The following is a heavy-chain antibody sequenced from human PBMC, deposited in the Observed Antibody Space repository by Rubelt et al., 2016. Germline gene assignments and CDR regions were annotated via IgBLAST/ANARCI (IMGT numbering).Heavy chain of an antibody. V-gene: IGHV4-59*01. CDR1: GGSISSYY. D-gene: IGHD3-22*01. CDR3: ARALYDSSGYYQHYYYGMDV. CDR2: IYYSGST. J-gene: IGHJ6*02. Sequence: QVQLQESGPGLVKPSETLSLTCTVSGGSISSYYWSWIRQPPGKGLEWIGYIYYSGSTNYNPSLKSRVTISVDTSKNQFSLKLSSVTAADTAVYYCARALYDSSGYYQHYYYGMDVWGQGTTVTVSS.